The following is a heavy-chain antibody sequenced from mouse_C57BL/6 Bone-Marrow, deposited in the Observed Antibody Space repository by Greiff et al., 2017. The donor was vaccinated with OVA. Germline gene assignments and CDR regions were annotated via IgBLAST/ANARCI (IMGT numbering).Heavy chain of an antibody. Sequence: LVKPGASVKMSCKASGYTFTDYNMHWVKQSHGKSLEWIGYINPNNGGTSYNQKFKGKATLTVNKSSSTAYMELRSLTSEDSAVYYCARFYYGSYWYFDVWGTGTTVTVSS. J-gene: IGHJ1*03. CDR3: ARFYYGSYWYFDV. CDR2: INPNNGGT. D-gene: IGHD1-1*01. V-gene: IGHV1-22*01. CDR1: GYTFTDYN.